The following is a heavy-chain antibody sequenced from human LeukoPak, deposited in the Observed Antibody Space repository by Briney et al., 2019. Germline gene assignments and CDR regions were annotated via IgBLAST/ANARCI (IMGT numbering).Heavy chain of an antibody. V-gene: IGHV3-11*01. D-gene: IGHD4-23*01. J-gene: IGHJ5*01. CDR1: GVTFSDYY. Sequence: PGGSLRLSCAASGVTFSDYYMSWIRQAPGKGLEWVSYISGSGSTVYYAASVRGRFTISRDNAKNSLFLQRNSLRAEDPAVYYCARDRGNSAPGDWFDSWGQGTLATVSS. CDR3: ARDRGNSAPGDWFDS. CDR2: ISGSGSTV.